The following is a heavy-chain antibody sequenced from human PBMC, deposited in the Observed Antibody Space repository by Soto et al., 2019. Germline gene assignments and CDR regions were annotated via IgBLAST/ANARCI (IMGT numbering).Heavy chain of an antibody. D-gene: IGHD3-3*01. V-gene: IGHV1-58*01. J-gene: IGHJ5*02. CDR1: GFTFTSSA. CDR3: AADPDFWSGYYDESSWFDP. Sequence: VAPVKVSCKASGFTFTSSAVQWVRQARGQRLEWIGWIVVGSGNTNYAQKFQERVTITRDMSTSTAYMELSSLRSEDTAVYYCAADPDFWSGYYDESSWFDPWGQGTPVTVSS. CDR2: IVVGSGNT.